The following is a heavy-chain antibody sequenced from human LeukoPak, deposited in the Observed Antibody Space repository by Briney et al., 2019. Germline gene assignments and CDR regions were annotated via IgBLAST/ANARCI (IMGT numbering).Heavy chain of an antibody. V-gene: IGHV1-8*01. D-gene: IGHD1-26*01. Sequence: ASVKVSCKASGYTFTSYDINWERQATGQGLEWMGRMNPNSGNTGYAQKFQGRVTMTRNTSISTAYMELSSLRSEDTAVYYCARGGEWELLVEYWGQGTLVTGSS. CDR3: ARGGEWELLVEY. J-gene: IGHJ4*02. CDR2: MNPNSGNT. CDR1: GYTFTSYD.